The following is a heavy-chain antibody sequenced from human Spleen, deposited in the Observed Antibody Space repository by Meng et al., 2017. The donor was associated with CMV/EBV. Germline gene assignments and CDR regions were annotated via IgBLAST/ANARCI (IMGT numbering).Heavy chain of an antibody. D-gene: IGHD3-22*01. CDR2: INSDGSRT. CDR1: GFTFSSYR. V-gene: IGHV3-74*01. CDR3: ARDDWDDNSGFTAFDY. Sequence: GGSLRLSCAASGFTFSSYRMHWVRQAPGKGLVWVSLINSDGSRTSYADPVKGRFTISRDKAKKTMYLQMNSLRAEDTAVYYVARDDWDDNSGFTAFDYWGQGTLVTVSS. J-gene: IGHJ4*02.